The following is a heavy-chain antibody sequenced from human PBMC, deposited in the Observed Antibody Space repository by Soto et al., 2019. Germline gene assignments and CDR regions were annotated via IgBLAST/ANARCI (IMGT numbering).Heavy chain of an antibody. CDR3: AREDDGGDRDYYGLDV. CDR1: GGSISSEYYH. J-gene: IGHJ6*02. CDR2: IHYSGSV. D-gene: IGHD2-21*02. Sequence: QVQLQESGPGLVRPSQTLSLTCTVSGGSISSEYYHWTWIRQAPGKGLEWIGYIHYSGSVHYNPSLQSRFTMSVDTSKNLFSLKLSSVTAADTAVYFCAREDDGGDRDYYGLDVWVQGTTVTVSS. V-gene: IGHV4-30-4*01.